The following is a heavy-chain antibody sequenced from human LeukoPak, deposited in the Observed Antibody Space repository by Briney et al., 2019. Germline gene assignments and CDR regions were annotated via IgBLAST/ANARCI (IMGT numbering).Heavy chain of an antibody. CDR2: VDHTGST. J-gene: IGHJ6*03. Sequence: SETLSLTCTVSDDSITMYYWTWIRQPPGKGLEWIGYVDHTGSTKFNPSLNVRVSISRDTSNNFFSLRLRSVTAADTAVYFCARGRVSSSTWYSTYYYFFYMDFWGKGTTVTVSS. CDR3: ARGRVSSSTWYSTYYYFFYMDF. CDR1: DDSITMYY. V-gene: IGHV4-59*01. D-gene: IGHD4-11*01.